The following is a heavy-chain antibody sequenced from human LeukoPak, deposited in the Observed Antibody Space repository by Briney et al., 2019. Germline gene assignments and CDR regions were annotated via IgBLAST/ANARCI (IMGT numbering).Heavy chain of an antibody. V-gene: IGHV3-48*02. CDR3: VRDPDALDY. CDR1: GFTFNSYS. CDR2: VSSSSSTI. Sequence: PGGSLRLSCAASGFTFNSYSMNWARQAPGKGLEWVSYVSSSSSTIYYADSVKGRLTISRDNANNSLYLQMNSLRDEDTAVYYCVRDPDALDYWGPGTPVTVSS. J-gene: IGHJ4*02.